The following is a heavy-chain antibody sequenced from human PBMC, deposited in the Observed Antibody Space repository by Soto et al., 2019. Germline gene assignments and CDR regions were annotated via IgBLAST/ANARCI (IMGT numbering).Heavy chain of an antibody. CDR2: ISGSGGST. CDR3: AKDPSWGITMVRGPKKTHNWFDP. CDR1: GFPFSSYA. J-gene: IGHJ5*02. D-gene: IGHD3-10*01. Sequence: PGGSLRLSCAASGFPFSSYAMSWVRQAPGKGLEWVSAISGSGGSTYYADSVKGRFTISRDNSKNTLYLQMNSLRAEDTAVYYCAKDPSWGITMVRGPKKTHNWFDPWGQGTLVTVSS. V-gene: IGHV3-23*01.